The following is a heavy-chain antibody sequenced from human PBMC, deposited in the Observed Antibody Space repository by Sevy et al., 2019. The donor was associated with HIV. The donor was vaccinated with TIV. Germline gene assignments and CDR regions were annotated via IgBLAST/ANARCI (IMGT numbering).Heavy chain of an antibody. Sequence: SETLSLTCTVSGDSGSGYYWSWIRQPPGKGLEWIGYIYYSGRTNYNPSLKSRVTISEDTSKNQFSLKVNSVTAADTAVYYCARAWQGYYYAMDVWGQGTTVTVSS. CDR3: ARAWQGYYYAMDV. J-gene: IGHJ6*02. CDR1: GDSGSGYY. CDR2: IYYSGRT. V-gene: IGHV4-59*02.